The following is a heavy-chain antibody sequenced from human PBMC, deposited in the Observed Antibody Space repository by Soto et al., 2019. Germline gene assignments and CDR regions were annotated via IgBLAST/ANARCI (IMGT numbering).Heavy chain of an antibody. CDR3: ARNIGLRYFDWFGLDY. J-gene: IGHJ4*02. Sequence: ASVKVSCKASGCTFTGYYMHWVRQAPGQGLEWMGWINPNSGGTNYAQKFQGWVTMTRDTSISTAYMELSRLRSDDTAVYYCARNIGLRYFDWFGLDYWGQGTLVTVSS. V-gene: IGHV1-2*04. D-gene: IGHD3-9*01. CDR2: INPNSGGT. CDR1: GCTFTGYY.